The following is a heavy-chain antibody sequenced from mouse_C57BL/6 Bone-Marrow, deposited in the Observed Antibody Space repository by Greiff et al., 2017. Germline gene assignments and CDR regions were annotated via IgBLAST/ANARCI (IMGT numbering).Heavy chain of an antibody. V-gene: IGHV1-64*01. CDR1: GYTFTNYW. J-gene: IGHJ4*01. CDR2: MHPNGGSP. CDR3: ARAYDYDDYTMDY. Sequence: VQLQQPGAELVKPGASVNLSCKASGYTFTNYWMHWVKQRPGQGLEWIGMMHPNGGSPDYNEKFKSEATLSVDKSSRTAYMELSSLTSEDSAVYYCARAYDYDDYTMDYWGQGTSVTVSS. D-gene: IGHD2-4*01.